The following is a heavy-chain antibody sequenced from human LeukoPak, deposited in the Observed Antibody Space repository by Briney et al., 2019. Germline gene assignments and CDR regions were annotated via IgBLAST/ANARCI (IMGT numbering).Heavy chain of an antibody. Sequence: HPGGSLRLSCAASGFTFSSYEMNWVRQAPGKRLEWVSYISSSGSTIYYADSVKGRFTISRDNAKNSLYLQMNSLRAEDTAVYYCARGMEMATMEYFDYWGRGTLVTVSS. CDR3: ARGMEMATMEYFDY. D-gene: IGHD5-24*01. CDR1: GFTFSSYE. V-gene: IGHV3-48*03. J-gene: IGHJ4*02. CDR2: ISSSGSTI.